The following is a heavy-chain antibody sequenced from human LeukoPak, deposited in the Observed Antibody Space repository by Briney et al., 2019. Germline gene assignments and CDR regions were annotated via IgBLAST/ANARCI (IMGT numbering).Heavy chain of an antibody. J-gene: IGHJ1*01. D-gene: IGHD1-26*01. CDR2: IYYSGST. V-gene: IGHV4-31*03. CDR1: GGSISSGGYY. CDR3: ARDRVVGATRYFQH. Sequence: SETLSLTCTVSGGSISSGGYYWSWIRQHPGKGLEWIGYIYYSGSTYYNPSLKSRVTISVDTSKNQFSLKLSSVTAAYTAVYYCARDRVVGATRYFQHWGQGTLVTVSS.